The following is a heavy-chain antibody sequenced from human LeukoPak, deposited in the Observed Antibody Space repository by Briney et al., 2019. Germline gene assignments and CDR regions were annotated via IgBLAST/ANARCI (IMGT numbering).Heavy chain of an antibody. D-gene: IGHD6-6*01. CDR3: ARDDGASSLLDF. Sequence: GGSLGLSCAASGFTFTNNAMSWVRQAPGKGLEWVSLISGNGNTISYADSVRGRFTISRDNSKNSLYLQMDSLTTEDTAVYYCARDDGASSLLDFWGQGTLVTVSS. V-gene: IGHV3-43*02. J-gene: IGHJ4*02. CDR1: GFTFTNNA. CDR2: ISGNGNTI.